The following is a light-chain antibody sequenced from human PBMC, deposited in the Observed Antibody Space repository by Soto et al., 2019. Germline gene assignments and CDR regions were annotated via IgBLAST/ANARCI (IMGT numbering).Light chain of an antibody. CDR1: QSVLYSSNNKDY. CDR2: WAS. Sequence: DIVMTQSPDSLALSLGERATINCKSSQSVLYSSNNKDYLAWYQQKPGQPPKLLIYWASTRESGVPDRFSGSGSATDFTLTISSLQAEDVAVYYCQQYYSTLRTFGQGTKVEIK. V-gene: IGKV4-1*01. CDR3: QQYYSTLRT. J-gene: IGKJ1*01.